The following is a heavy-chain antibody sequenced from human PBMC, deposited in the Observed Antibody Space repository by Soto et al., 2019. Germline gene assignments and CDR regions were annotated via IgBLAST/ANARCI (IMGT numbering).Heavy chain of an antibody. Sequence: GGSLRLSCAASGFTFSSYAMSWVRQAPGKGLEWVSAISGSGGSTYYADSVKGRFTISRDNSKNTLYLQMNSLRAEDTAMYYCARIDDYSNYPLFAYWGQGTLVTVSS. D-gene: IGHD4-4*01. J-gene: IGHJ4*02. CDR2: ISGSGGST. CDR3: ARIDDYSNYPLFAY. V-gene: IGHV3-23*01. CDR1: GFTFSSYA.